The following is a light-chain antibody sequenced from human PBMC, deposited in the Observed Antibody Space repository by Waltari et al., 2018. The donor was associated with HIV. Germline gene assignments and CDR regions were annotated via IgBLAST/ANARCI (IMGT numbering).Light chain of an antibody. J-gene: IGKJ1*01. V-gene: IGKV1-33*01. CDR1: HDINRH. Sequence: IQMTQSPVSLSTYVGDIVTITCQASHDINRHVNCYHQRPGKAPTVVIYDASNLETGVPPRFSGGGSGTDFSLTISYLQPEDIGVYYCQQSHNLWTFGQGTTVDI. CDR3: QQSHNLWT. CDR2: DAS.